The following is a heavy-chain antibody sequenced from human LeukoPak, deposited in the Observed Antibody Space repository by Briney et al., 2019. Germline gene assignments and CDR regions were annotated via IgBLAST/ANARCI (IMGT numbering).Heavy chain of an antibody. CDR3: ARPGAAAGTGMFDY. Sequence: PGGSLRLSCAASGFIFNSYGMHWVRQAPGKGLEWVAFIRYDGSNKYYADSVKGRFTISRDNSKNTLYLQMNSLRVEDTAVYYCARPGAAAGTGMFDYWGQGTLVTVSS. V-gene: IGHV3-30*02. CDR2: IRYDGSNK. J-gene: IGHJ4*02. CDR1: GFIFNSYG. D-gene: IGHD6-13*01.